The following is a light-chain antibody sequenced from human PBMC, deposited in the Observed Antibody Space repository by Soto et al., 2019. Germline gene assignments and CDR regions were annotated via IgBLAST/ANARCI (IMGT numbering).Light chain of an antibody. V-gene: IGKV3-20*01. J-gene: IGKJ2*01. Sequence: EVVLTQSPGTLSLSPGEGATLSCRASHNISSTYLAWYQQKPGQAPRLLIYGASSRATGIPDRFSGSGSGTDFTLTVSRLEPDDFEVFYCHHYGSSMYTFGQGTRLDIK. CDR3: HHYGSSMYT. CDR1: HNISSTY. CDR2: GAS.